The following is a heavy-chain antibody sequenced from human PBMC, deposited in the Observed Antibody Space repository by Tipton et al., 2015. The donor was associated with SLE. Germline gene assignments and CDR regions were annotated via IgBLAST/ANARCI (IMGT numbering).Heavy chain of an antibody. D-gene: IGHD1-14*01. CDR2: IWYDGSNK. J-gene: IGHJ6*03. V-gene: IGHV3-33*01. CDR3: ARRSLTCASYYYMDV. CDR1: GFTFSSYG. Sequence: SLRLSCAASGFTFSSYGMHWVRQAPGKGLEWVAVIWYDGSNKYYADSVKGRFTISRDNSKNTLYLQMNSLRAEDTAVYYCARRSLTCASYYYMDVWGKGTTVTVSS.